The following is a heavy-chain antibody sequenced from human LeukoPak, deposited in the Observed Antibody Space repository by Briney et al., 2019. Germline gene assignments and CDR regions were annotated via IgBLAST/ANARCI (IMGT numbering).Heavy chain of an antibody. CDR2: ISASGGST. V-gene: IGHV3-23*01. CDR3: AKEHYGDYVLPSMDV. J-gene: IGHJ6*02. CDR1: GFTFSSYA. Sequence: GGSLRLSCAASGFTFSSYAMNWVRQAPGKGLEWVSAISASGGSTYYADSVKGRFTISRDNSKDTLYLQMNSLRAEDTAVYYCAKEHYGDYVLPSMDVWGQGTTVTVSS. D-gene: IGHD4-17*01.